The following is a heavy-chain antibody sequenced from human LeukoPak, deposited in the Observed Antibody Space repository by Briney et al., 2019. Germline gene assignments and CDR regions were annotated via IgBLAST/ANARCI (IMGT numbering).Heavy chain of an antibody. V-gene: IGHV1-18*01. J-gene: IGHJ4*02. Sequence: ASVKVSCKASGYTFTSYGISWVRQAPGQGLEWMGWISAYNGNTNYAQELQGRVTMTTDTSTSTAYMELRSLRSDDTAVYYCARDVYDILTGYSTFDYWGQGTLVTVSS. CDR2: ISAYNGNT. D-gene: IGHD3-9*01. CDR1: GYTFTSYG. CDR3: ARDVYDILTGYSTFDY.